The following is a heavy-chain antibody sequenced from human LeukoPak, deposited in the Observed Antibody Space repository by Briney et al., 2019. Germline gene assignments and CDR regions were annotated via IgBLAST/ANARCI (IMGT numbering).Heavy chain of an antibody. V-gene: IGHV1-8*01. D-gene: IGHD2-2*01. J-gene: IGHJ3*02. CDR3: ARATGPAAMCAFDI. Sequence: PEASVKVSCKASGYTFTSYDINWVRQATGQGLEWMGWMNPNSGNTGYAQKFQGRVTMTRNTSISTAYMELSSLRSEDTAVYYCARATGPAAMCAFDIWGQGTMVTVSS. CDR2: MNPNSGNT. CDR1: GYTFTSYD.